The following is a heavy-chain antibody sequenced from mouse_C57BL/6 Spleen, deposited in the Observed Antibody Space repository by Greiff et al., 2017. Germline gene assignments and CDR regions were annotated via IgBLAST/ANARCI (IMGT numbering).Heavy chain of an antibody. CDR2: IYPGDGDT. D-gene: IGHD2-3*01. CDR3: ARGEDGYYEYFDV. CDR1: GYAFSSYW. V-gene: IGHV1-80*01. Sequence: QVQLQQSGAELVKPGASVKISCKASGYAFSSYWMNWVKQRPGKGLEWIGQIYPGDGDTNYNGKFKGKATLTADKSSSTAYMQLSSLTSEDSAVYFCARGEDGYYEYFDVWGTGTTGTVSS. J-gene: IGHJ1*03.